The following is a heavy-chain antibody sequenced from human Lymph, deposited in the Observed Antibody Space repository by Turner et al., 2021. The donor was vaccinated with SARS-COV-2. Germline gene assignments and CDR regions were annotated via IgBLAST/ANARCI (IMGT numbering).Heavy chain of an antibody. J-gene: IGHJ3*02. D-gene: IGHD3-10*01. V-gene: IGHV3-66*01. CDR2: LYSGGST. CDR1: GVPVSSNY. CDR3: ARDFREGAFDI. Sequence: EVQLVESGGGLVQRGWSLRLSCAASGVPVSSNYMSWVRQAPGKGLEWVAVLYSGGSTFYADSVKGRFTISRDNSKNTLYVQMNSLRAQDTAVYYCARDFREGAFDIWGQGTMVTISS.